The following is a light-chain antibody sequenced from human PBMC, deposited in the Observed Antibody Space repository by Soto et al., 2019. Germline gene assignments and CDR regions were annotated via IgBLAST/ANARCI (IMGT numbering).Light chain of an antibody. V-gene: IGKV3-20*01. CDR1: QSVGNNF. CDR3: HQHAYSPLT. Sequence: EIVLTQSPGTLSLSPGERATLSCRASQSVGNNFLSWYQQRPGQAPRLLIYNAFNRAAGISDRFSGSGSGTDFTLTISRLEPEDFAVYYCHQHAYSPLTFGQGTRL. CDR2: NAF. J-gene: IGKJ5*01.